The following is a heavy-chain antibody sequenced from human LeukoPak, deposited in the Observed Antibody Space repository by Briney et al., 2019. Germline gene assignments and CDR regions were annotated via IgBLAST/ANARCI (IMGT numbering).Heavy chain of an antibody. CDR2: ISGSSSAL. CDR1: GFTFNTYG. Sequence: PGGSLRLSCAASGFTFNTYGMNWVRQAPGKGLEWVSYISGSSSALYYADSVKGRFTISRDNAKNSLFLQMNSLRAEDTAVYYCATYSGYDRIFDFWGQGTLVTVSS. CDR3: ATYSGYDRIFDF. D-gene: IGHD5-12*01. V-gene: IGHV3-48*04. J-gene: IGHJ4*02.